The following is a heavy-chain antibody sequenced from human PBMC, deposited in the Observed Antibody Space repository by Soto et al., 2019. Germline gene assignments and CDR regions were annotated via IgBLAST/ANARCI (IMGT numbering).Heavy chain of an antibody. Sequence: QVQLVQSGAEVKKPGASVKVSCKASGYTFTAYYIHWVRQAPGQGLEWMGWINPKSGDAKYAQKFQGRVTMTWDTSISTVYMDLSSLRSDDSAVHYCARAGIAAAGSGEYAMDVWGQGTTGTVSS. CDR2: INPKSGDA. CDR3: ARAGIAAAGSGEYAMDV. V-gene: IGHV1-2*02. CDR1: GYTFTAYY. D-gene: IGHD6-13*01. J-gene: IGHJ6*02.